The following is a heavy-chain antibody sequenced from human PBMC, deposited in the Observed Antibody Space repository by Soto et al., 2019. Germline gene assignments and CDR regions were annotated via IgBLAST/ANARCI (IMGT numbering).Heavy chain of an antibody. CDR2: INPNSGGT. CDR3: ARGQQGYCTNGVCYPFDY. V-gene: IGHV1-2*02. D-gene: IGHD2-8*01. CDR1: GYTFTGYY. J-gene: IGHJ4*02. Sequence: AASVKVSCKASGYTFTGYYMHWVRQAPGQGLEWMGWINPNSGGTNYAQKFQGRVTMTRDTSISTAYMELSRLRSDDTAVYYCARGQQGYCTNGVCYPFDYWGQGXLVTVSS.